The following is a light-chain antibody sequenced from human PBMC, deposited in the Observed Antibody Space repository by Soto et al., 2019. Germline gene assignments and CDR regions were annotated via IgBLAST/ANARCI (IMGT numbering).Light chain of an antibody. V-gene: IGKV3-20*01. CDR1: QSVSSSY. CDR2: GAS. J-gene: IGKJ1*01. CDR3: QQYGSSPA. Sequence: EIVLTQSPGTLSLSPGERATLSCRASQSVSSSYLAWYQQKPGQAPRLLIYGASGRATGIPDRFSGSGSGTDFTLTISRLEPEDFAVYYCQQYGSSPAFGQGTKV.